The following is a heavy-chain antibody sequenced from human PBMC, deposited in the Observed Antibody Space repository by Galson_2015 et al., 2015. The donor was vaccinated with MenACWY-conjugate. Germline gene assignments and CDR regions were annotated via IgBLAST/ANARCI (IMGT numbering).Heavy chain of an antibody. CDR3: ARVGYCSSPTCYLAFFDY. Sequence: GLEWMGIINPSGGGTSSAQKFQGRVTMTRDTSTSTVYMELSSLRSEDTAVYYCARVGYCSSPTCYLAFFDYWGQGTLVTVSS. D-gene: IGHD2-2*01. V-gene: IGHV1-46*01. J-gene: IGHJ4*02. CDR2: INPSGGGT.